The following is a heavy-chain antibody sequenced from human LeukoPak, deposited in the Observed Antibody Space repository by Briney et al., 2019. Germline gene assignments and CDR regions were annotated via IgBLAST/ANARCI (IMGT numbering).Heavy chain of an antibody. D-gene: IGHD3-22*01. V-gene: IGHV3-11*01. CDR1: GFIFNDFY. CDR3: ARGLKYYYDSSGYYGGDY. Sequence: NPGGSLRLSCAASGFIFNDFYMSWIRQAPGKGLEWISYISNTGDTKYYAASVRGRFTISRDNADNSLSLQLDSLRDEDTGIYYCARGLKYYYDSSGYYGGDYWGQGTPVTVSS. J-gene: IGHJ4*02. CDR2: ISNTGDTK.